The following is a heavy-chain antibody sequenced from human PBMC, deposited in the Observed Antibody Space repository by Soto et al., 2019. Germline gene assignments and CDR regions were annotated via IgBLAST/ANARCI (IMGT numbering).Heavy chain of an antibody. CDR2: ISSSTSYV. Sequence: GGSLRLSCAASGFTFSRYGMNWLRQAPGKGLEWVASISSSTSYVYYADSVKGRFSTSRDNAKNILYLEMYGLRAEDTAVYYCARDPSEGRVGNWFESWGQGTLVTVSS. CDR3: ARDPSEGRVGNWFES. J-gene: IGHJ5*01. D-gene: IGHD2-2*01. CDR1: GFTFSRYG. V-gene: IGHV3-21*06.